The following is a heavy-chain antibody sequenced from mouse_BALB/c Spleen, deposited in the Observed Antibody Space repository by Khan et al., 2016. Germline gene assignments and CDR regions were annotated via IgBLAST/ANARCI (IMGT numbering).Heavy chain of an antibody. Sequence: EVQLQESGPDLVKPSQSLSLTCTVTGFSITSDYSWHWIRQFPGNKLEWMGYIHYSGSTNYNPSLKSRISITRDTSKNQFFLQLNSVTTEDTATYYCARGNDGFFAWFAYWGQGTLVTVSA. J-gene: IGHJ3*01. D-gene: IGHD2-3*01. CDR3: ARGNDGFFAWFAY. CDR2: IHYSGST. V-gene: IGHV3-1*02. CDR1: GFSITSDYS.